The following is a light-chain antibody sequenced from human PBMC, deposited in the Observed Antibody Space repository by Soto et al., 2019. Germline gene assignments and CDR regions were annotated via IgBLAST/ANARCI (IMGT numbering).Light chain of an antibody. CDR1: SSNIGAGFA. CDR2: GDD. V-gene: IGLV1-40*01. Sequence: QSVLTQPPSISGAPGQSVTISCSGSSSNIGAGFAVHWYQHLPLTAPKLLIYGDDNRPSGVPARFSASKSGTSASLVITGLQAEDEGDYYCQSHDSDSWVFGGGTKVTVL. CDR3: QSHDSDSWV. J-gene: IGLJ3*02.